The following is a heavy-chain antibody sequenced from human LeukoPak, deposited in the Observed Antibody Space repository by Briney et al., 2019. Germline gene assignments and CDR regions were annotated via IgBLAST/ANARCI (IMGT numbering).Heavy chain of an antibody. Sequence: SETLSLTCAVYGGSFSGYYWSWIRQSPGKGLEWIGSFYHGENTYYNPSLKSRVTISVDTSKNQFSLNLRSVTAADTAVYYCARDVCGSASCYVDHWGQGTLVTVSS. J-gene: IGHJ4*02. CDR1: GGSFSGYY. CDR3: ARDVCGSASCYVDH. V-gene: IGHV4-34*01. CDR2: FYHGENT. D-gene: IGHD2-2*01.